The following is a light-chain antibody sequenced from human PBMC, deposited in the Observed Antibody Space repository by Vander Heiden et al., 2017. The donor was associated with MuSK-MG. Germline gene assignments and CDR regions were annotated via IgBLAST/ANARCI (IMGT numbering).Light chain of an antibody. CDR2: KNE. J-gene: IGLJ2*01. CDR3: ATWDDSLV. V-gene: IGLV1-44*01. CDR1: SSNIGSNP. Sequence: QSVPTQPPSASGTPGPRVTISCSGSSSNIGSNPVNWYQHRPATAAKLLIYKNEQRPSVVPDRFSGSKTGTSASLANSGLQSEDEADYYCATWDDSLVFGGGTKLTVL.